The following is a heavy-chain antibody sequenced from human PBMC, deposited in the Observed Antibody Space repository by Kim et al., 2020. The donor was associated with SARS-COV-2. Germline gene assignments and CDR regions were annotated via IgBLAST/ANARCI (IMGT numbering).Heavy chain of an antibody. V-gene: IGHV4-39*01. CDR2: IYYSGST. Sequence: SETLSLTCTVSGGSISSSSYYWGWIRQPPGKGLEWIGSIYYSGSTYYNPSLKSRVTISVDTSKNQFSLKLSSVTAADTAVYYCARQKLTIYCSGGSCYSTPYFDYWGQGTLVTVSS. D-gene: IGHD2-15*01. CDR1: GGSISSSSYY. CDR3: ARQKLTIYCSGGSCYSTPYFDY. J-gene: IGHJ4*02.